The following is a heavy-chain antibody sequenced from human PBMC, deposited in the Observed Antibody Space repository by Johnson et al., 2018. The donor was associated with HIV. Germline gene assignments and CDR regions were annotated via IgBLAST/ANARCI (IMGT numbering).Heavy chain of an antibody. V-gene: IGHV3-66*02. CDR3: ARGRGGGSGSGAFDI. CDR1: GFTVSSNY. CDR2: IYSGGSP. J-gene: IGHJ3*02. D-gene: IGHD3-10*01. Sequence: VQLVESGGGVVRPGGSLRLSCAASGFTVSSNYMSWVRQAPGKGLEWVSVIYSGGSPYYADSVKGRFTISRDNSKNTLYLQMNSLRAEDTAVYYCARGRGGGSGSGAFDIWGQGTMVTVSS.